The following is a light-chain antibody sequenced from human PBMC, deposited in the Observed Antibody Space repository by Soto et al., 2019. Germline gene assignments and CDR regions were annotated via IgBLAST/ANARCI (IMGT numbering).Light chain of an antibody. Sequence: DIQMTQSPSSLSASVGDRVTFTCQASQDITYFLNWFQQRPGKAPKLLISDASILQTGVPSRFSASGSGTDFTFTINSLQPEDLATYYYQQYYNLPYTFGQGTKLEIK. CDR1: QDITYF. CDR3: QQYYNLPYT. CDR2: DAS. V-gene: IGKV1-33*01. J-gene: IGKJ2*01.